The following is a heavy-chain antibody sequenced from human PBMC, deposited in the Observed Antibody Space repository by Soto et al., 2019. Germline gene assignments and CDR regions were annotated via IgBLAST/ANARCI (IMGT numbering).Heavy chain of an antibody. Sequence: GESLKISCAASGFTFSDYYMSWIRQAPGKGLEWVSYISSSGSTIYYADSVKGRFTISRDNAKNSLYLQMNSLRAEDTAVYYCARALDDIVVVPAAMRSPADYYYYYYYMDVWGKGTTVTVSS. CDR2: ISSSGSTI. CDR3: ARALDDIVVVPAAMRSPADYYYYYYYMDV. D-gene: IGHD2-2*01. J-gene: IGHJ6*03. CDR1: GFTFSDYY. V-gene: IGHV3-11*01.